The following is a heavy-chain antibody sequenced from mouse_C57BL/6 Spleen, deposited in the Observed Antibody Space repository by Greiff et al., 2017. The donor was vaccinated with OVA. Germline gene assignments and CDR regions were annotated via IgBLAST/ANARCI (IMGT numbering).Heavy chain of an antibody. CDR3: ARPSYYYSRAWFAY. CDR2: INPNNGGT. CDR1: GYTFTDYN. V-gene: IGHV1-18*01. Sequence: VQLQQSGPELVKPGASVKIPCKASGYTFTDYNMDWVKQSHGKSLEWIGDINPNNGGTIYNQKFKGKATLTVDKSSSTAYMELRSLTSEDTAVYYCARPSYYYSRAWFAYWGQGTLVTVSA. J-gene: IGHJ3*01. D-gene: IGHD2-12*01.